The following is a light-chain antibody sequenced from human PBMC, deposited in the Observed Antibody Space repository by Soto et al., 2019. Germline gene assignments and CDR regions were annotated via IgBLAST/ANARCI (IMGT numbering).Light chain of an antibody. CDR2: DVS. CDR3: SSYTTSGSLV. CDR1: SSDVGGYNY. J-gene: IGLJ2*01. Sequence: QSALTQPASVSGSPGQSITISCTGTSSDVGGYNYVSWYQQHPGKAPKLMIYDVSNRPSGVSNRFSGSKSGNTASLTISGLQAGNGANYYCSSYTTSGSLVFGGGTTLTVL. V-gene: IGLV2-14*01.